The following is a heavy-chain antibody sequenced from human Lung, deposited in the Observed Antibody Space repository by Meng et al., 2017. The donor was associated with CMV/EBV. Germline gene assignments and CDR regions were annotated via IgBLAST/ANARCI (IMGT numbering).Heavy chain of an antibody. D-gene: IGHD3-22*01. V-gene: IGHV3-30-3*01. CDR1: GFTFSSYA. Sequence: GESLKISCAASGFTFSSYAMHWVRQAPGKGLEWVAVISYDGSNKYYADSVKGRFTISRDNSKNTLYLQMNSLRAEDTAVYYCARDQYYYDSSGYDDYWGQGTLVXVS. CDR2: ISYDGSNK. J-gene: IGHJ4*02. CDR3: ARDQYYYDSSGYDDY.